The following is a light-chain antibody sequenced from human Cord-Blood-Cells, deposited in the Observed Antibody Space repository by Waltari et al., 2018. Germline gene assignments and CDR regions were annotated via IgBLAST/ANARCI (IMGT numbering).Light chain of an antibody. CDR2: DAS. V-gene: IGLV2-14*01. J-gene: IGLJ2*01. CDR3: SSYTSSSTLVV. Sequence: SALPQPAPVSGFPGQSTTIPCTGTSSDVGGYTKFSCYQQHPGKAPKLMFYDASNRPSGVSNRFSGSKSGNTASLTISGLQAEDEADYYCSSYTSSSTLVVFGGGTKLTVL. CDR1: SSDVGGYTK.